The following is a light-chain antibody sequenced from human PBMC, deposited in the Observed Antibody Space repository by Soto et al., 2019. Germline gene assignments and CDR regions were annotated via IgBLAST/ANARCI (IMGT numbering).Light chain of an antibody. Sequence: EIVLTQSPATLSVSPGDRVTLSFRASQSISVNLAWYQHKPGQAPRLLIHGASTRATGVPDRFSGSGSGTHFTLTITRLEPEDFAVYYCQQYGSSPPFGQGTRLEIK. CDR3: QQYGSSPP. V-gene: IGKV3-20*01. CDR2: GAS. CDR1: QSISVN. J-gene: IGKJ5*01.